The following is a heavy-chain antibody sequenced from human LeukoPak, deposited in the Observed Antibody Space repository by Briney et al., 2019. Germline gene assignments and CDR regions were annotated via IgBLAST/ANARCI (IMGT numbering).Heavy chain of an antibody. V-gene: IGHV3-7*04. D-gene: IGHD4-17*01. Sequence: GGSLRLSCAATGFTFRDYWMTWVRRPPGKGLEWVANIKRDGSVKYYVDSVKGRFTLSRDNAKDVLYLHMNSLRVEDTAVYYCARDRVRGDYGVDYWGQGTLVTVSS. CDR2: IKRDGSVK. CDR1: GFTFRDYW. CDR3: ARDRVRGDYGVDY. J-gene: IGHJ4*02.